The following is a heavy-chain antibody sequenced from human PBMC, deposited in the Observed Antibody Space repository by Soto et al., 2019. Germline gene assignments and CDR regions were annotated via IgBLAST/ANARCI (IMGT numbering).Heavy chain of an antibody. CDR1: GFTFGSYS. CDR2: ISSSSSYI. D-gene: IGHD3-3*01. CDR3: ARAPDTIYNWFDP. J-gene: IGHJ5*02. Sequence: GGSLRLSCAASGFTFGSYSMNWVRQAPGKGLEWVSSISSSSSYIYYADSVKGRFTISRDNAKNSLYLQMNSLRAEDTAVYYCARAPDTIYNWFDPWGQGTLVTVSS. V-gene: IGHV3-21*01.